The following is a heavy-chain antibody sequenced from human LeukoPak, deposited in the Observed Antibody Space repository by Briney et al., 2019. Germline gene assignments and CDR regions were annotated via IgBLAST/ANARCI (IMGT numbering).Heavy chain of an antibody. V-gene: IGHV3-33*08. Sequence: GGSLRLSCAASGFTFSSYSMNWVRQASGKGLEWVAVIWYDGSNKYYADSVKGRFTISRDNAKNTLYLQMNSLRAEDTAVYYCARDPRLRNDIVVVPAAIRDYYYYYYMDVWGKGTTVTVSS. CDR3: ARDPRLRNDIVVVPAAIRDYYYYYYMDV. CDR1: GFTFSSYS. J-gene: IGHJ6*03. CDR2: IWYDGSNK. D-gene: IGHD2-2*02.